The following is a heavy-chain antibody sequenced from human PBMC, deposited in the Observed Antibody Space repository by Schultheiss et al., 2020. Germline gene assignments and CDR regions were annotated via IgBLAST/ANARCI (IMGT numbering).Heavy chain of an antibody. CDR1: GGSISTSSYY. CDR2: IYYSGST. J-gene: IGHJ6*03. V-gene: IGHV4-61*05. CDR3: ARGPNYMDV. Sequence: SETLSLTCTVSGGSISTSSYYWGWIRQPPGKGLEWIGYIYYSGSTNYNPSLKSRVTISVDTSKNQFSLKLSSVTAADTAVYYCARGPNYMDVWGKGTTVTVSS.